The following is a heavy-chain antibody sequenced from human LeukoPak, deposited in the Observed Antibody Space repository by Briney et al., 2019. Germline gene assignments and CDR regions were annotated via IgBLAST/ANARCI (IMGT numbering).Heavy chain of an antibody. D-gene: IGHD3-22*01. J-gene: IGHJ4*02. Sequence: SETLSLTCAVSGYSISSGYYWGWIRQPPGTGLEWIGSIYHSGSTYYNPSLKSRVTISVDTSKNQFSLKLSSVTAADTAVYYCAVDYYDSSGYYDNFDYWGQGTLVTVSS. CDR1: GYSISSGYY. CDR2: IYHSGST. CDR3: AVDYYDSSGYYDNFDY. V-gene: IGHV4-38-2*01.